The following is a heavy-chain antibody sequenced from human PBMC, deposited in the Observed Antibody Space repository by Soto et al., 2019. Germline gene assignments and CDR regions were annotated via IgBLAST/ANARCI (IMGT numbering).Heavy chain of an antibody. CDR1: GFTFSSYA. J-gene: IGHJ4*02. D-gene: IGHD3-3*01. CDR3: AKDASSFYPPYYDFWSGYSYFDY. V-gene: IGHV3-23*01. Sequence: GGSLRLSCAASGFTFSSYAMSWVRQAPGNGLEWVSSISGSGGSTYYADSVKGRFTISRDNSKNTLYLQMNSLRAEDTAVYYCAKDASSFYPPYYDFWSGYSYFDYWGQGTLVTVSS. CDR2: ISGSGGST.